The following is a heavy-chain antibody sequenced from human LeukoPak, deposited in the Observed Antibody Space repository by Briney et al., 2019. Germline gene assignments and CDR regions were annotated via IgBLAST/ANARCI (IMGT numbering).Heavy chain of an antibody. CDR3: ARVHSRSGWYGGFDY. V-gene: IGHV4-59*01. Sequence: SQTLSLTCTVSAGSISSYYWSCIRQPPGNGLEWIGYIYYSGSTNYNPSLKSRVTISVDTSKNQFSLKLSSVTAADTAVYYCARVHSRSGWYGGFDYWGQGTLVTVSS. D-gene: IGHD6-19*01. J-gene: IGHJ4*02. CDR2: IYYSGST. CDR1: AGSISSYY.